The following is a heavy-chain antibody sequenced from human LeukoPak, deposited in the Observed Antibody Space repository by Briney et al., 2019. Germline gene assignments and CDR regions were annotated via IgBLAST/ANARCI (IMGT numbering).Heavy chain of an antibody. D-gene: IGHD3-22*01. CDR1: GFTFGSYA. CDR2: ISSTSRTV. V-gene: IGHV3-48*04. J-gene: IGHJ4*02. Sequence: GGSLRLSCGASGFTFGSYAMTWVRQAPGRGLEWVSYISSTSRTVYYAYSLKGRFTISRDNAKNSLYLQMNSLRAEDTAVYYCARALDYYDSTGYYHFDYWGQGTLVTVSS. CDR3: ARALDYYDSTGYYHFDY.